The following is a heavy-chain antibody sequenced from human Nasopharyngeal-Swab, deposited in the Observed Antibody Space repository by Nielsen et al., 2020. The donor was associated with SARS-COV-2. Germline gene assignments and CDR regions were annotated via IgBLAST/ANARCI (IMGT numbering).Heavy chain of an antibody. V-gene: IGHV4-34*01. CDR2: INHSGST. J-gene: IGHJ5*02. Sequence: GSLRLSCAVYGGSFSGYYWSWIRQPPGKGLEWIGEINHSGSTNYNPSLKSRVTISVDTSKNQFSLKLSSVTAADTAVYYCARDTYYDSRGTDPWGQGTLVTVSS. D-gene: IGHD3-22*01. CDR1: GGSFSGYY. CDR3: ARDTYYDSRGTDP.